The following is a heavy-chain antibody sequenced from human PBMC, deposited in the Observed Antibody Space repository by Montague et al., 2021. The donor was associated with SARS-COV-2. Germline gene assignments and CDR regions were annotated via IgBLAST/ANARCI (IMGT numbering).Heavy chain of an antibody. J-gene: IGHJ3*02. CDR1: GGSISSYY. D-gene: IGHD6-13*01. Sequence: SETLSLTCTVSGGSISSYYWTWIRQPPGKGLEWIGYIYNSGSTNYNPSRTSRVTISVDTSKNQFSLKLSSVAVADTAVYYCARVGGGGSGYEVAFDIWGQGTLVTVSS. CDR2: IYNSGST. CDR3: ARVGGGGSGYEVAFDI. V-gene: IGHV4-59*01.